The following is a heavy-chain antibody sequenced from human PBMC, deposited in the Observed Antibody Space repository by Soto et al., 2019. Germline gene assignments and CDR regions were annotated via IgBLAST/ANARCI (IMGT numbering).Heavy chain of an antibody. CDR3: ARALGNWGPWGAFYYYMDV. D-gene: IGHD7-27*01. CDR2: IYYSGST. Sequence: PSETLSLTCTVSGGSISSYYWSWIRQPPGKGLEWIGYIYYSGSTNYNPSLKSRVTISVDTSKNQFSLKLSSVTAADTAVYYCARALGNWGPWGAFYYYMDVWGKGTTVTVSS. CDR1: GGSISSYY. J-gene: IGHJ6*03. V-gene: IGHV4-59*01.